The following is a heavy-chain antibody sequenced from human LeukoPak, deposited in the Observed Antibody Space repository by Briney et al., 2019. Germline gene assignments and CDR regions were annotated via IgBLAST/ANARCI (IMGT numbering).Heavy chain of an antibody. J-gene: IGHJ4*02. CDR3: AKAAVYHDSCPDS. Sequence: RGSLRLSCAASGFIFSTYTMNWVRQAPGKGLEWVSSISSSGGSTYYADSVKGRFTISRDNSKNTLYLQVISLRAEDTAVYYCAKAAVYHDSCPDSWGQGTLVTVSS. V-gene: IGHV3-23*01. CDR1: GFIFSTYT. CDR2: ISSSGGST. D-gene: IGHD5/OR15-5a*01.